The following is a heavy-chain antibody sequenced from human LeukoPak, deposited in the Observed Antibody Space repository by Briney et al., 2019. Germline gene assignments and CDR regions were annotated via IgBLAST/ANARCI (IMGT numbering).Heavy chain of an antibody. V-gene: IGHV1-2*02. J-gene: IGHJ6*03. D-gene: IGHD1-1*01. Sequence: ASVKVSCKASGYTFTGYYMLWVRQAPGQGLEWMGWINPNSGGTNYAQKFQGRVTMTRDTSINTAYMELSRLRSDDTAAYYCARDKQLDWAHYYYYYMDVWGKGTTVTVSS. CDR3: ARDKQLDWAHYYYYYMDV. CDR1: GYTFTGYY. CDR2: INPNSGGT.